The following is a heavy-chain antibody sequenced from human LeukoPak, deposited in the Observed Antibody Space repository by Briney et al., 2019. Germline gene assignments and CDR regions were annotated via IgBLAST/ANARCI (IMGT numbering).Heavy chain of an antibody. CDR3: ARKDSSGWYLTTSFDI. CDR2: IYYSGST. D-gene: IGHD6-19*01. J-gene: IGHJ3*02. V-gene: IGHV4-59*01. CDR1: GGSISSYY. Sequence: SETLSLTCTVSGGSISSYYWSWIRQPPGKGLEWIGYIYYSGSTNYNPSLKSRVTISVDTSKNQFSLKLSSVTAADTAVYYCARKDSSGWYLTTSFDIWGQGTMVTVSS.